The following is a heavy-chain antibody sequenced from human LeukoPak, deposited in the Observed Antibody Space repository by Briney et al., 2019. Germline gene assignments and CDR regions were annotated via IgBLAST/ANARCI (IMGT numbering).Heavy chain of an antibody. J-gene: IGHJ3*02. CDR2: IYHSGST. D-gene: IGHD6-13*01. CDR1: GGSISSSNW. Sequence: PSETLSLTCAVSGGSISSSNWWSWVRQPPGKGLEWIGEIYHSGSTNYNPSLKSRVTISVDKSKNQFSLKLSSVTAADTAVYYCAREKGTYSSSSHDAFDIWGQGTMVTVSS. V-gene: IGHV4-4*02. CDR3: AREKGTYSSSSHDAFDI.